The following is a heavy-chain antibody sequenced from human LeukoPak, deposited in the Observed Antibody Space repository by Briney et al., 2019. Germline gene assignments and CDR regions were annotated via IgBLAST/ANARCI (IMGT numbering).Heavy chain of an antibody. V-gene: IGHV3-21*01. CDR1: GFTFSSYS. J-gene: IGHJ6*04. D-gene: IGHD4-17*01. Sequence: GGSLRLSCAASGFTFSSYSMNWVRQAPGKGLEWVSSISGSSSYIYYADSVKGRFTISRDNAKNSLYLQMNSLRAEDTAVYYCARDKAYGAGGMDVWGKGTTVTVSS. CDR2: ISGSSSYI. CDR3: ARDKAYGAGGMDV.